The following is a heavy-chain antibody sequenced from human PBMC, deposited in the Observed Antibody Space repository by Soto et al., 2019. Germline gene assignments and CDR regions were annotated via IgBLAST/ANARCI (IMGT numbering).Heavy chain of an antibody. D-gene: IGHD2-21*01. V-gene: IGHV3-7*03. Sequence: GGSLRLSCAAAGVTSNYFWMNWVRQAPGKGLEWGANIKLEGGEKNYVDSVEGRCTISRDDAKNSVYLQMNSLRAEDTAIYYCVGSDRCIFDYWGQGSLVTVSS. CDR2: IKLEGGEK. CDR1: GVTSNYFW. J-gene: IGHJ4*02. CDR3: VGSDRCIFDY.